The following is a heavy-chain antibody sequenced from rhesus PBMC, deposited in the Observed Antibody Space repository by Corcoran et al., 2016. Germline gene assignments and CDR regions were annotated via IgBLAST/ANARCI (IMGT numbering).Heavy chain of an antibody. Sequence: QVQLQESGPGLLKPSATLSLTCAVSGCSFSSYWWRWIRQPRGKGLEWLGEINGTSGSTNYNPSLKSRGTISKDASKNQFSLKLSSVTAADTAVYYCAISPRLFDYWGQGVRVTVSS. V-gene: IGHV4-80*01. CDR2: INGTSGST. J-gene: IGHJ4*01. D-gene: IGHD2-39*01. CDR1: GCSFSSYW. CDR3: AISPRLFDY.